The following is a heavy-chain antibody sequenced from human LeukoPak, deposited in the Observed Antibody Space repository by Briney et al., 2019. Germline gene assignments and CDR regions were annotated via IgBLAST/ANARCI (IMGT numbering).Heavy chain of an antibody. CDR1: GFNLNSYA. D-gene: IGHD6-6*01. CDR2: IRHDEANS. CDR3: AKEYTPSSPLGELDS. J-gene: IGHJ5*01. Sequence: GGSLRLSCAVSGFNLNSYAMHWVRQAPGKGLEWVAVIRHDEANSFYADSVQGRFTISRDTSKKLLYLQLPSLRVEDTAVYYCAKEYTPSSPLGELDSWGQGTLVTVSS. V-gene: IGHV3-30*02.